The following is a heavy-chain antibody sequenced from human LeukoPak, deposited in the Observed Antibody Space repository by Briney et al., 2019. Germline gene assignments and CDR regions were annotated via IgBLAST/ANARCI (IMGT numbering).Heavy chain of an antibody. V-gene: IGHV1-18*01. J-gene: IGHJ4*01. Sequence: GASVTVSCKASGYIFNSYGMCWVRQARGQGREWIGWMYPSNGNIKYAEKLQGRVTVTTDTSTRTANMDLRSLRSDDTAVYYCAKDGVSGHFDYWGRGTLVTVSS. CDR2: MYPSNGNI. CDR1: GYIFNSYG. CDR3: AKDGVSGHFDY. D-gene: IGHD3-3*01.